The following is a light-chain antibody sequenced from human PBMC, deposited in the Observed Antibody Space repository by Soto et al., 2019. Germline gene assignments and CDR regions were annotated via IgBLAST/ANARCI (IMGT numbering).Light chain of an antibody. CDR2: NVS. CDR3: SSYTSSNTVL. CDR1: SSDVGGYNY. V-gene: IGLV2-14*01. Sequence: QSALTQPASLSGSPGQSITISCTGTSSDVGGYNYVSWYQQNPGKAPKLMIYNVSNRPSGVSNRFSGSKSGNTASLTISGLQAEDEADYYCSSYTSSNTVLFGGGTQLTVL. J-gene: IGLJ7*01.